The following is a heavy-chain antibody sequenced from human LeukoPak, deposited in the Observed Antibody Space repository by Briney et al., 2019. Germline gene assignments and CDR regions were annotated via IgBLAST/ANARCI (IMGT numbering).Heavy chain of an antibody. CDR3: AREAGALYDSPPL. D-gene: IGHD3-16*01. Sequence: SETLSLTCTVSGYSISSGYYWGWIRQPPGKGLEWIGNIYHTESAYSSPSLRSRVIISVDTSKNQFSLRLSSVTAADTAVYFCAREAGALYDSPPLWGQGTLVTVSS. CDR1: GYSISSGYY. J-gene: IGHJ4*02. CDR2: IYHTESA. V-gene: IGHV4-38-2*02.